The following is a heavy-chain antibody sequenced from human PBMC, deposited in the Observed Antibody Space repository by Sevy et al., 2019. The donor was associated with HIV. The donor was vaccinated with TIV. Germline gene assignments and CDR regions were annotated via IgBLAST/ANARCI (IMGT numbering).Heavy chain of an antibody. D-gene: IGHD2-8*02. CDR3: ARGTPAFCTGGVCFNWFDP. CDR1: RFSFNGYG. J-gene: IGHJ5*02. Sequence: GGSLRLSCAASRFSFNGYGMHWVRQAPGKGLEWVAFIRYVGSNKYYADSVKGRFTISRDDSKNTLYLQMNSLRAEDTALYYCARGTPAFCTGGVCFNWFDPWGQGTLVTVSS. CDR2: IRYVGSNK. V-gene: IGHV3-30*02.